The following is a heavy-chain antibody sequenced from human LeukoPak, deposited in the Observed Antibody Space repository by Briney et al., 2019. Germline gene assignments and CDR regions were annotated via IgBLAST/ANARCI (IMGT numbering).Heavy chain of an antibody. V-gene: IGHV4-4*02. CDR2: IHHSGST. CDR1: GPYITSENW. CDR3: ARDRVTWIIDEFYYYGMDV. Sequence: PSETLSLTCTVSGPYITSENWRSWVRQSPGKGLERIGDIHHSGSTHYNPSLKSRITISVDKSTKQFSLRLNSVTAADTAVYFCARDRVTWIIDEFYYYGMDVWGHRTTVTVSS. D-gene: IGHD3-10*01. J-gene: IGHJ6*02.